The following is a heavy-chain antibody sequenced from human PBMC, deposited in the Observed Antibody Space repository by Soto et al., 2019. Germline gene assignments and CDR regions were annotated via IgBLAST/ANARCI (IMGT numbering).Heavy chain of an antibody. CDR1: GYTFTTHP. D-gene: IGHD1-1*01. J-gene: IGHJ5*02. CDR2: INTGNVLP. Sequence: QVQLVQSGAEVRNSGASVNISCAASGYTFTTHPIHWVRQAPGQRLEWVGCINTGNVLPKYSQKFQGRVTITRDTSGSTALIELRGLRSEDTAVYYCARARGTPSWFDPWGQGTLVTVSS. CDR3: ARARGTPSWFDP. V-gene: IGHV1-3*04.